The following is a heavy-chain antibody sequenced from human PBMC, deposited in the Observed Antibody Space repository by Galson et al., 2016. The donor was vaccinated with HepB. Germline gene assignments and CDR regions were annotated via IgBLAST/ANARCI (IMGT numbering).Heavy chain of an antibody. CDR2: INPSGGST. D-gene: IGHD6-19*01. CDR1: GGTFSSHA. Sequence: SVKVSCKASGGTFSSHAFSWVRQAPGQGLEWMGIINPSGGSTSYAQKFQGRVTMTRDTSTSTVYMELSSLRSEDTAVYYCARAGVAVAGILYWGQGTLVTVSS. J-gene: IGHJ4*02. CDR3: ARAGVAVAGILY. V-gene: IGHV1-46*01.